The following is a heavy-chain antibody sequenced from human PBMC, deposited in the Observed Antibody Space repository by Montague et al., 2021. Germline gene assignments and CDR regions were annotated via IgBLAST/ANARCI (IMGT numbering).Heavy chain of an antibody. D-gene: IGHD3-10*01. J-gene: IGHJ4*02. V-gene: IGHV3-30*04. CDR1: GFNFNTYT. Sequence: SLRLSCAASGFNFNTYTVHWVRRAPGKGLEWVALLSHDGSKEFYAESVKGRFTISKDDVKTTVYLQMTDVRPEDTALYYCARGFSEHYGLGPADFWGQGTLVVVSS. CDR2: LSHDGSKE. CDR3: ARGFSEHYGLGPADF.